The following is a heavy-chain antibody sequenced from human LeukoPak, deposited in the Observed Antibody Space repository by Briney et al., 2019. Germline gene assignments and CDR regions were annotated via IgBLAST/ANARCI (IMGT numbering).Heavy chain of an antibody. Sequence: GGSLRLSCAASGFTFSSYWMSWVRQAPGKGLEWVANIKQDGSEKYYVDSVKGRFTISGDNAKNSLYLQMNSLRAEDTAVYYCARVPYDFWSGYVLFYYYMDVWGKGTTVTVSS. J-gene: IGHJ6*03. CDR3: ARVPYDFWSGYVLFYYYMDV. V-gene: IGHV3-7*01. CDR1: GFTFSSYW. CDR2: IKQDGSEK. D-gene: IGHD3-3*01.